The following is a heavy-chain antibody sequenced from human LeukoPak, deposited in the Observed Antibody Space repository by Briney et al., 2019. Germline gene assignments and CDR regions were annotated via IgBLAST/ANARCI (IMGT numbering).Heavy chain of an antibody. V-gene: IGHV4-59*01. J-gene: IGHJ3*02. CDR3: VRKNDFDI. Sequence: SETLSLTCTVSGGSISSDHWNWIRQPPGKGLEWIGCIFYSGRTYYNPSLKSRVTISVDMSKSQFSLRLTSVTAADTAVYYCVRKNDFDIWGQGTLVTVSS. CDR2: IFYSGRT. D-gene: IGHD2/OR15-2a*01. CDR1: GGSISSDH.